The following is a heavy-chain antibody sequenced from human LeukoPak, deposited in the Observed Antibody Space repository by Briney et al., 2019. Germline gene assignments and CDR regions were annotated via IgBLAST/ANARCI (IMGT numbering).Heavy chain of an antibody. J-gene: IGHJ6*02. Sequence: ASVKVSCKVSGYTLTELSMHWVRQAPGKGLEWMGGFDPEDGETTYAQKFQGRVTMTEDTSTDTAYMELSSLRSEDTAVYYCATVGAGRQRGNSRYYYYGMDVWGQGTTVTVSS. CDR2: FDPEDGET. V-gene: IGHV1-24*01. D-gene: IGHD5-18*01. CDR3: ATVGAGRQRGNSRYYYYGMDV. CDR1: GYTLTELS.